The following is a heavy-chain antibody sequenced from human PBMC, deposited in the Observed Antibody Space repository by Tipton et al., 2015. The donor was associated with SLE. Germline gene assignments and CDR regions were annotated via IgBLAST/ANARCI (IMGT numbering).Heavy chain of an antibody. CDR1: GFTVSSNY. J-gene: IGHJ6*02. D-gene: IGHD4-17*01. V-gene: IGHV3-66*01. CDR2: IYSGGST. Sequence: SLRLSCAASGFTVSSNYMSWVRQAPGKGLEWVSVIYSGGSTDYTDSVKGRFTISRDNSKNTLYLQMNSLRAEDTAVYYCARADGDYANYYYGMDVWGQGTTATVSS. CDR3: ARADGDYANYYYGMDV.